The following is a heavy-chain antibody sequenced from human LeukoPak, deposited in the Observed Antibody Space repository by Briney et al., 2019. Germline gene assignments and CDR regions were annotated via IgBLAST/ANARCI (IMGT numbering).Heavy chain of an antibody. CDR1: RFTFNSYA. J-gene: IGHJ6*02. CDR2: IGGSNGIT. V-gene: IGHV3-23*01. D-gene: IGHD1-1*01. CDR3: AKEGRPPLLEAPGVNYYYGMDV. Sequence: GGSLRLSCAASRFTFNSYAMSWVRQAPGKGLEWVSVIGGSNGITFYVGSVKGRFTISRDNSKDTLYLQMNSLRAEDTAVYYCAKEGRPPLLEAPGVNYYYGMDVWGQGTTVTVSS.